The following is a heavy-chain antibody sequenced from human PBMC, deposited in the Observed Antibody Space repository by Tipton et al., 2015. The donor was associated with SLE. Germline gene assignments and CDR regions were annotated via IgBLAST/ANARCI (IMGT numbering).Heavy chain of an antibody. CDR3: ARAVYYFDF. CDR1: GFSISNGYY. J-gene: IGHJ4*02. CDR2: VNYNGNT. Sequence: TLSLTCTVSGFSISNGYYWGWIRQPPGKGLEWIASVNYNGNTYYNPSLKSRVTISLDTSKNQFSLKLSPVTAADTAVYYCARAVYYFDFRGQGTLVTVSS. V-gene: IGHV4-38-2*02.